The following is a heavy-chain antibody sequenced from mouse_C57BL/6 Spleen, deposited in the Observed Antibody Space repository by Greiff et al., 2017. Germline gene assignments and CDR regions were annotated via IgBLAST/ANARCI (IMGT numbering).Heavy chain of an antibody. J-gene: IGHJ3*01. CDR2: IYPGDGDT. CDR1: GYAFSSSW. V-gene: IGHV1-82*01. D-gene: IGHD2-4*01. CDR3: ARGIYYDYLAY. Sequence: VKLQESGPELVKPGASVKISCKASGYAFSSSWMNWVKQRPGKGLEWIGRIYPGDGDTNYNGKFKGKATLTADKSSSTAYMQLSSLTSEDSAVYFCARGIYYDYLAYWGQGTLVTVSA.